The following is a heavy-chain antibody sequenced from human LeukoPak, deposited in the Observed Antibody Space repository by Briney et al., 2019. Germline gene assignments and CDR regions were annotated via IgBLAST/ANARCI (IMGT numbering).Heavy chain of an antibody. D-gene: IGHD2-15*01. J-gene: IGHJ4*02. V-gene: IGHV3-30-3*01. Sequence: GRSLRLSCAASGFTFSSYAMHWVRQAPGKGLEWVTVISYDGSNKYYTDSVKGRFTTSRDNSKNTLFLQMNSLRTEDTAVYYCARDRCSGGRCYSFDYWGQGTLVTVSS. CDR1: GFTFSSYA. CDR2: ISYDGSNK. CDR3: ARDRCSGGRCYSFDY.